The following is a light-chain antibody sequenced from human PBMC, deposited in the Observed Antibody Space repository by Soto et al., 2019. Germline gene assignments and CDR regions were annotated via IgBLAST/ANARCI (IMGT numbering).Light chain of an antibody. CDR3: QSYDSSLSGVV. CDR2: DNS. Sequence: QSVLTQPPSVSGAPGQRVTISCTGSSCNIGAGYDVHWYQQLPGTAPKLLIYDNSNRPSGVPDRFSGSKSGTSASLAITGLQAEDETDYYCQSYDSSLSGVVFGGGTKVTVL. CDR1: SCNIGAGYD. V-gene: IGLV1-40*01. J-gene: IGLJ2*01.